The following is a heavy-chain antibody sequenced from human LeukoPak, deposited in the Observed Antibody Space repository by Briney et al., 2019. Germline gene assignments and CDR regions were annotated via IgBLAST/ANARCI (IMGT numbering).Heavy chain of an antibody. J-gene: IGHJ4*02. V-gene: IGHV5-10-1*01. CDR1: GYSFTSYW. D-gene: IGHD2-2*01. CDR2: IDPSDSYT. Sequence: HGESLKISCKGSGYSFTSYWISWVRQMPGKGLEWMGRIDPSDSYTNYSPSFQGHVTISADKSISTAYLQWSSLKASDTAMYYCARHLALDPYCSSTSCYGGLDYWGQGTLVTVSS. CDR3: ARHLALDPYCSSTSCYGGLDY.